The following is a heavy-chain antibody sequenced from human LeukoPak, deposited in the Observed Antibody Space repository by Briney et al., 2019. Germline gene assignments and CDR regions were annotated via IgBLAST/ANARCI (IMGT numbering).Heavy chain of an antibody. CDR3: ARGVYIAAAQYAY. J-gene: IGHJ4*02. D-gene: IGHD6-13*01. Sequence: SETLSLTCTVSGGSISSYYWSWIRQPPGKGLEWIGYMYYSGTTNYNPSLKSRVTISVDTSKNQFSLKLSSVTAADTAVYYCARGVYIAAAQYAYWGQGTLVTVSS. CDR2: MYYSGTT. CDR1: GGSISSYY. V-gene: IGHV4-59*01.